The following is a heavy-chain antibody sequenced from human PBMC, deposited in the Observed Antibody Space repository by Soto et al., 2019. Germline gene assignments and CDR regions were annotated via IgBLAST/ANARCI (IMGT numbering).Heavy chain of an antibody. CDR1: GFTFTDYA. J-gene: IGHJ4*02. D-gene: IGHD3-16*01. V-gene: IGHV3-33*01. Sequence: GGSLRLSCATSGFTFTDYAVSWVRQAPEKGLEWVAIIRFDGSNIKYADAVMGRFTISRDNSKTMLYLEMNSLRDEDTDLYYCARDGIGSVAFWGYLDYAGQRTLVTVSS. CDR2: IRFDGSNI. CDR3: ARDGIGSVAFWGYLDY.